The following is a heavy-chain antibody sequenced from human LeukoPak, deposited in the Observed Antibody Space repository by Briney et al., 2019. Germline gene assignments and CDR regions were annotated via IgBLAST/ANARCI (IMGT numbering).Heavy chain of an antibody. D-gene: IGHD3/OR15-3a*01. V-gene: IGHV1-18*01. CDR3: ARDSGTRVGPTLWTFDY. CDR1: GYTFTSYG. CDR2: ISAYNGNT. J-gene: IGHJ4*02. Sequence: ASVTVSCTASGYTFTSYGISWVRQAPGQGLGWVGWISAYNGNTNYAQKLQDRVTMTTDTSTSTAYMELRSLRSDDTAVYYCARDSGTRVGPTLWTFDYWGQGTLVTVSS.